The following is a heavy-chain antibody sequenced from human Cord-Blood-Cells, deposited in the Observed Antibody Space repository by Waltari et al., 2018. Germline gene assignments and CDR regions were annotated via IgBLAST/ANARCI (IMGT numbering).Heavy chain of an antibody. Sequence: QVQLVQSGAEVKKPGASVKVPCKASGYTFTGYYMHWVRQAPGQGLEWMGWINPNSGGTNYAQKFQGRVTMTRDTSISTAYMELSRLRSDDTAVYYCARGGPLYYDILTGYFDYWGQGTLVTVSS. CDR3: ARGGPLYYDILTGYFDY. J-gene: IGHJ4*02. D-gene: IGHD3-9*01. CDR2: INPNSGGT. V-gene: IGHV1-2*02. CDR1: GYTFTGYY.